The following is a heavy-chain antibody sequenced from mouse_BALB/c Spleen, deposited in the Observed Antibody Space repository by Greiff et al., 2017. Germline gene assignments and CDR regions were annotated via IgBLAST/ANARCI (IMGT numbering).Heavy chain of an antibody. V-gene: IGHV5-6-4*01. CDR2: ISSGGSYT. D-gene: IGHD2-1*01. J-gene: IGHJ1*01. Sequence: EVKLMESGGGLVKPGGSLKLSCAASGFTFSSYTMSWVRQTPEKRLEWVATISSGGSYTYYPDSVKGRFTISRDNAKNTLYLQMSSLKSEDTAMYYCTRDHYGNYDWYFDVWGAGTTVTVSS. CDR1: GFTFSSYT. CDR3: TRDHYGNYDWYFDV.